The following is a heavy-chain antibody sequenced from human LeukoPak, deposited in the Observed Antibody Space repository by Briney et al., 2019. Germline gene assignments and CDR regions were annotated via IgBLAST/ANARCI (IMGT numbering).Heavy chain of an antibody. CDR1: GYTFTSYY. CDR2: FDPEDGET. D-gene: IGHD6-13*01. V-gene: IGHV1-24*01. Sequence: ASVKVSCKASGYTFTSYYMHWVRQAPGKGLEWMGGFDPEDGETIYAQKFQGRVTMTEDTSTDTAYMELSSLRSEDTAVYYCAAHTLYSSSWYSDYWGQGTLVTVSS. J-gene: IGHJ4*02. CDR3: AAHTLYSSSWYSDY.